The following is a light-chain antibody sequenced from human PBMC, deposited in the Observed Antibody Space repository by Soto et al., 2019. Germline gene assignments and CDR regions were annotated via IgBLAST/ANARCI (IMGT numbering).Light chain of an antibody. CDR3: QKYNSVPHT. CDR2: AAS. Sequence: DIQMTQSPSSLSASVGDRVTITCRASQVIYPYLAWYQQKPGTVPKLLIYAASTLQSGVPSRFSGSGSGTDFTLTISSLQPEDVATYYCQKYNSVPHTFGQGTKVEIK. J-gene: IGKJ2*01. CDR1: QVIYPY. V-gene: IGKV1-27*01.